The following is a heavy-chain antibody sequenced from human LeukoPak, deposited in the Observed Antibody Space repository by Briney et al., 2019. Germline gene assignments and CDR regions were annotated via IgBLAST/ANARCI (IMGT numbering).Heavy chain of an antibody. CDR3: ARDPGRSPDY. CDR1: GFIFSHYT. D-gene: IGHD1-26*01. J-gene: IGHJ4*02. V-gene: IGHV3-64*02. CDR2: INSNGDDT. Sequence: PGGSLRLSCTASGFIFSHYTMHWVRQAPGQGLEYVSAINSNGDDTYYTDSVRGRFTISRDNSKNTVYLQVGSLRAEDMGVYYCARDPGRSPDYWGQGTLVTVSS.